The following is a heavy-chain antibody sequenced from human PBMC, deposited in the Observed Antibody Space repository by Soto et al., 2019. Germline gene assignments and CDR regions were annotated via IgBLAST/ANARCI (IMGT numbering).Heavy chain of an antibody. CDR2: ISSSSSTI. Sequence: GGSLRLSCAASGFTFSSYSMNWVRQAPGKGLEWVSYISSSSSTIYYADSVKGRFTISRDNAKNSLYLQMNSLRDEDTAVYYCARDDGPLLWFGTDRDYWGQGTLVTVSS. V-gene: IGHV3-48*02. D-gene: IGHD3-10*01. CDR3: ARDDGPLLWFGTDRDY. J-gene: IGHJ4*02. CDR1: GFTFSSYS.